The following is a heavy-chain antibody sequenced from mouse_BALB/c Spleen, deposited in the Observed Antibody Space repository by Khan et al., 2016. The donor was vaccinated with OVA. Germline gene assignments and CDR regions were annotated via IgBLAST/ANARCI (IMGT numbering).Heavy chain of an antibody. J-gene: IGHJ3*01. CDR3: GRNVYEYDPWFAY. CDR1: GFSLSTSGMG. D-gene: IGHD2-4*01. Sequence: QVTLKESGPGILQPSQTLSLTCSFSGFSLSTSGMGVSWIRQPSGKGLEWLAHIYRDDEKRNNPSLKSRLTITKDTSRNQEFLNFTSVATAYTATFYCGRNVYEYDPWFAYWGQGTLVTVSA. CDR2: IYRDDEK. V-gene: IGHV8-12*01.